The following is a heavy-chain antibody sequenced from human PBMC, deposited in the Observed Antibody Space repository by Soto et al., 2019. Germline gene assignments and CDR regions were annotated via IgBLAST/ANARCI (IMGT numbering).Heavy chain of an antibody. CDR1: GGSFSGYY. D-gene: IGHD6-6*01. J-gene: IGHJ4*02. V-gene: IGHV4-34*01. Sequence: SETLSLTCAVYGGSFSGYYWTWIRQPPGKGLEWIGQINHSGSTNYNPSLKSRVTISVDTSKNQFSLKLSSVTAADTAVYYCARTSRFDSWGQGTLVTVSS. CDR2: INHSGST. CDR3: ARTSRFDS.